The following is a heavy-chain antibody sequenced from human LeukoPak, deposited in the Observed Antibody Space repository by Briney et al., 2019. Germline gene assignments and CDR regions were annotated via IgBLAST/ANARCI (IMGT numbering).Heavy chain of an antibody. D-gene: IGHD1-1*01. V-gene: IGHV3-23*01. CDR2: MSGSGYYT. CDR1: GFAFSNFA. J-gene: IGHJ4*02. Sequence: GGSLRLSCAASGFAFSNFAMSWVRQAPGKGLEWVSAMSGSGYYTYYVESVKGRFTISRDNSKNTLYLHMNSLRADDTAVYYCAKGHRPTWYYFDYWGQGTLVTVSS. CDR3: AKGHRPTWYYFDY.